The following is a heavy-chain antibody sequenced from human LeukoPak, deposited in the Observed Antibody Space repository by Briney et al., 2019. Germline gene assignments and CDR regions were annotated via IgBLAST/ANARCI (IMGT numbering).Heavy chain of an antibody. D-gene: IGHD3-3*01. V-gene: IGHV4-34*01. CDR2: INHSGST. CDR1: GGSFSGYY. Sequence: PSETLSLTCAVYGGSFSGYYWSWIRQPPGKWLEWIGEINHSGSTNYNPSLKSRVTISVDTSKNQFSLKLSSVTAADTAVDYCARGSTIFGFWCQGTLVSVSS. CDR3: ARGSTIFGF. J-gene: IGHJ4*02.